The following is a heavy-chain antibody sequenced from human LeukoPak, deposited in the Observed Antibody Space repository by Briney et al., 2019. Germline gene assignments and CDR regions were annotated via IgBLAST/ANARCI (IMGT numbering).Heavy chain of an antibody. D-gene: IGHD6-13*01. CDR1: GFTFSSYS. CDR2: ISSSSSYI. Sequence: SGGSLRLSCAASGFTFSSYSMNWVCQAPGKGLEWVSSISSSSSYIYYADSVKGRFTISRDNAKNSLYLQMNSLRAEDTAVYYCARDLRYSSSWHGNYWGQGTLVTVSS. V-gene: IGHV3-21*01. J-gene: IGHJ4*02. CDR3: ARDLRYSSSWHGNY.